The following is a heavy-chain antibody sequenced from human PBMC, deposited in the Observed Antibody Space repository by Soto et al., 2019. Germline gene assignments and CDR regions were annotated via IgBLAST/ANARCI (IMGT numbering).Heavy chain of an antibody. CDR1: GYTLTSHG. Sequence: ASVKVSCKASGYTLTSHGISWVRQAPGQGLEWMGWISTYNGNTKYAQKFQERVTMTADTSTNTAHMELRSLRSDDTAMYYCARGYYDSSGPFDYWGQGILVTAPQ. D-gene: IGHD3-22*01. V-gene: IGHV1-18*01. CDR2: ISTYNGNT. CDR3: ARGYYDSSGPFDY. J-gene: IGHJ4*02.